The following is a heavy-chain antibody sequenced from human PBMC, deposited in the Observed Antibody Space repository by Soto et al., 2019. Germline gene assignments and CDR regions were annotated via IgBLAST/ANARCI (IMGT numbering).Heavy chain of an antibody. CDR3: ARGRGYYDSSGLFDY. Sequence: SETLSLTCTVSGGSIRSGCYYWSWIRQHPGKGLEWIGYIYYSGSTYYNPSLKSRVTISVDTSKNQFSLKLSSVTAADTAVYYCARGRGYYDSSGLFDYWGQGTLVTVSS. D-gene: IGHD3-22*01. CDR1: GGSIRSGCYY. J-gene: IGHJ4*02. V-gene: IGHV4-31*03. CDR2: IYYSGST.